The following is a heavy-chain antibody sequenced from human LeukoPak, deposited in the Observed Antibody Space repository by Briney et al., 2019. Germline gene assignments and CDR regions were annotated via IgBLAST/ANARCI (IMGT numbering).Heavy chain of an antibody. Sequence: TGGSLRLSCAASGFTFSSYAMGWVRQAPGKGLEWVSAISGSGGSTYYADSVKGRFTISRDNSKNTLYLQMNSLRAEDTAVYYCAKVRLRYFDWLLGALDYWGQGTLVTVSS. CDR1: GFTFSSYA. CDR2: ISGSGGST. D-gene: IGHD3-9*01. V-gene: IGHV3-23*01. J-gene: IGHJ4*02. CDR3: AKVRLRYFDWLLGALDY.